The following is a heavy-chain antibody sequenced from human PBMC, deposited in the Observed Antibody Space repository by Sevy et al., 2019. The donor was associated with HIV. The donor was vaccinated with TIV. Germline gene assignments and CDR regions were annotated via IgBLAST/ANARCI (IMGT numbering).Heavy chain of an antibody. D-gene: IGHD3-22*01. CDR1: GFTFNIYA. J-gene: IGHJ4*02. Sequence: GGSPRLSCAASGFTFNIYAMSWVRQAPGKGLEWLSAISGGGDGTYYADSVKGRFTISGDNSRNTLYLQMNSLRAEDTAVYYCAKRPYYYYNSDGHLVSSTDEADYWGQGTLVTVSS. CDR2: ISGGGDGT. CDR3: AKRPYYYYNSDGHLVSSTDEADY. V-gene: IGHV3-23*01.